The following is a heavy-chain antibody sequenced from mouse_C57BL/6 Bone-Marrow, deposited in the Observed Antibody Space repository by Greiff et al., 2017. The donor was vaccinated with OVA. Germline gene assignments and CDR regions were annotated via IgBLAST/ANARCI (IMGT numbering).Heavy chain of an antibody. V-gene: IGHV5-12*01. CDR3: ARQRYYGSSYWFAY. Sequence: DVKLQESGGGLVQPGGSLKLSCAASGFTFSDYYMYWVRQTPEKRLEWVAYISNGGGSTYYPDTVKGRFTISRDNAKNTLYLQMSRLKSEDTAMYYCARQRYYGSSYWFAYWGQGTLVTVSA. J-gene: IGHJ3*01. D-gene: IGHD1-1*01. CDR2: ISNGGGST. CDR1: GFTFSDYY.